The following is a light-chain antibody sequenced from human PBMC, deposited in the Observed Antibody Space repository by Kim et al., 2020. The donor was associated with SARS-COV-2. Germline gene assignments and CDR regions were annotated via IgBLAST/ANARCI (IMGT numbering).Light chain of an antibody. CDR1: QSVSSY. Sequence: EIVLTQSPATLSLSPGERATLSCRASQSVSSYLAWYQQKLGQAPRLLIYDASNRATGIPARFSGSGSGTDFTLTINSLEPEDFAVYYCQQRSNWYTFGQGTKLEI. CDR3: QQRSNWYT. V-gene: IGKV3-11*01. J-gene: IGKJ2*01. CDR2: DAS.